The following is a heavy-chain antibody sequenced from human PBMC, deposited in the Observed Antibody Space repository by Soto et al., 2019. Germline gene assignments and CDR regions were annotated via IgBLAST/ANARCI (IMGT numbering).Heavy chain of an antibody. D-gene: IGHD6-13*01. J-gene: IGHJ6*02. Sequence: PSQTLSLTCAISGDSVSSNSAAWNWIRQSPSRGLEWLGRTYYRSKWYNDYAVSVKSRITINPDTSKNQFSLQLNSVTPEDTAVYYCAREVSEIGYSSSWYYYYYYGMDVWGQGTTVTVSS. CDR1: GDSVSSNSAA. CDR3: AREVSEIGYSSSWYYYYYYGMDV. CDR2: TYYRSKWYN. V-gene: IGHV6-1*01.